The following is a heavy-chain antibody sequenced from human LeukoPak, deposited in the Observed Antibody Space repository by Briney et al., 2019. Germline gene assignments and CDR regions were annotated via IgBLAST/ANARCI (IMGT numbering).Heavy chain of an antibody. Sequence: GGSLRLSCAASGFTFSSNAMHWVRQAPGKGLEWVSGISWNSGSIGYADSVKGRFTISRDNAKNSLYLQMNSLRAEDTALYYCAKANDYYDSSGSFDYWGQGTLSPSPQ. J-gene: IGHJ4*02. CDR1: GFTFSSNA. CDR3: AKANDYYDSSGSFDY. CDR2: ISWNSGSI. V-gene: IGHV3-9*01. D-gene: IGHD3-22*01.